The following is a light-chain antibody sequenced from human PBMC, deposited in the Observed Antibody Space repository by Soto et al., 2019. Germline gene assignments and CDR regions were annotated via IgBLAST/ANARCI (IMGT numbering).Light chain of an antibody. CDR2: DSS. J-gene: IGKJ1*01. CDR3: QQRANWPPVT. Sequence: EVVLTQSPATLSWSPGERAPPSCRASQNVADHLACYQQKPGHPPSLLINDSSKRATGVPARFSGSGSGTDFTLTITTLEPEDFAVYFCQQRANWPPVTFGQGTKVEIK. V-gene: IGKV3-11*01. CDR1: QNVADH.